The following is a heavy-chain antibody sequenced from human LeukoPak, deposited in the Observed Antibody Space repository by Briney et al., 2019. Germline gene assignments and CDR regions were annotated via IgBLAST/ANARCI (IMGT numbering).Heavy chain of an antibody. CDR2: IIPIFGTA. Sequence: SVKVSCKASGGTFSSYAISWVRQAPGQGLEWMGGIIPIFGTANYAQKFQGRVTITADESTSTAYMELSSLRSEDTAVYYCARDSGIAVADRDWFDPWGQGTLVTVSS. J-gene: IGHJ5*02. CDR1: GGTFSSYA. CDR3: ARDSGIAVADRDWFDP. D-gene: IGHD6-19*01. V-gene: IGHV1-69*13.